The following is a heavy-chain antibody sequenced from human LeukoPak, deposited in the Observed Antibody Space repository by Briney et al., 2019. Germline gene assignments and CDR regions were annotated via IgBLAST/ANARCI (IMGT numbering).Heavy chain of an antibody. CDR2: MNPNSGNT. V-gene: IGHV1-8*01. J-gene: IGHJ4*02. Sequence: ASVKVSCKASGYTFTSYDINWVRQATGQGLEWMGWMNPNSGNTGYAQKFQGRVTITRNTSISTAYMELSSLRSEDTAVYYCAREGVVDMGFDYWGQGTLVTVSS. CDR1: GYTFTSYD. CDR3: AREGVVDMGFDY. D-gene: IGHD3-3*01.